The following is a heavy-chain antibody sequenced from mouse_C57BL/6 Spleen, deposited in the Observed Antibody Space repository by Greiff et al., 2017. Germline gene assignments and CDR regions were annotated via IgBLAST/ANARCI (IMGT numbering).Heavy chain of an antibody. CDR3: ARGDRYYYAMDY. CDR2: IDPSDSYT. V-gene: IGHV1-50*01. CDR1: GYTFTSYW. Sequence: VQLQQPGAELVKPGASVKLSCKASGYTFTSYWMQWVKQRPGQGLEWIGEIDPSDSYTNYNQKFKGKGTLTVDTSSSTAYMQLSSLTSEDSAVYYCARGDRYYYAMDYWGQGTSVTVSS. J-gene: IGHJ4*01.